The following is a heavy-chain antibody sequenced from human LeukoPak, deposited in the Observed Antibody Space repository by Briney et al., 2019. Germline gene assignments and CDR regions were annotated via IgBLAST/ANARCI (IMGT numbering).Heavy chain of an antibody. CDR3: ARGGDILTGYYDYYFDY. CDR1: GFTFSSYA. J-gene: IGHJ4*02. Sequence: QPGGSLRLSCAASGFTFSSYAMHWVRQAPGKGLEWVAVISYDGSNKYYADSVKGRFTISRDNSKNTLYLQMNSLRAEDTAVYYCARGGDILTGYYDYYFDYWGQGTLATVSS. V-gene: IGHV3-30*04. D-gene: IGHD3-9*01. CDR2: ISYDGSNK.